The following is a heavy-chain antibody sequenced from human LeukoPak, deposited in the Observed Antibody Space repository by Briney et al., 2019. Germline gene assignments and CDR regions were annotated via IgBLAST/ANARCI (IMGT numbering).Heavy chain of an antibody. V-gene: IGHV4-39*07. J-gene: IGHJ4*02. CDR1: GGSISSSSYY. D-gene: IGHD3-10*01. CDR3: ARVGEEDDYFDY. Sequence: SETLSLTCTVSGGSISSSSYYWGWIRQPPGKGLEWIGSIYYSGSTYYNPSLKSRLTISVDTSKNQFSLNLSSVTAADTAVYYCARVGEEDDYFDYWGQGTLVTVSS. CDR2: IYYSGST.